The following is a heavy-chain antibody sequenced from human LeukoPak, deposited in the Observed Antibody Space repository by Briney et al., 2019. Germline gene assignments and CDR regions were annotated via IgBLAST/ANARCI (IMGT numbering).Heavy chain of an antibody. CDR2: IYPNGGGT. D-gene: IGHD6-6*01. CDR3: ARVNIAARRAIDY. Sequence: ASVKVSCKASGYTFTDRYIHWVRQAPGQGLEWMGWIYPNGGGTNYAQKFQGRVTMTRDTSISTAYMELSRLRSDDTAVYYCARVNIAARRAIDYWGQGTLVTVSS. V-gene: IGHV1-2*02. J-gene: IGHJ4*02. CDR1: GYTFTDRY.